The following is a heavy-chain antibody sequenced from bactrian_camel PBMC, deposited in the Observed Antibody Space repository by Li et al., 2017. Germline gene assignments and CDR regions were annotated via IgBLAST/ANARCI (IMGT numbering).Heavy chain of an antibody. J-gene: IGHJ4*01. CDR3: AAAVGYYSGSWCDDFWEYENNY. CDR2: LWTGDGST. D-gene: IGHD3*01. CDR1: GGTRIGYC. Sequence: HVQLVESGGGSVQAGGSLRLSCVLSGGTRIGYCMGWFRDVPGKGREGIAGLWTGDGSTYYSDSVKGRFTISQNNAKHTLYLEMSNLKPEDTAMYYCAAAVGYYSGSWCDDFWEYENNYWGQGTQVTVS. V-gene: IGHV3S1*01.